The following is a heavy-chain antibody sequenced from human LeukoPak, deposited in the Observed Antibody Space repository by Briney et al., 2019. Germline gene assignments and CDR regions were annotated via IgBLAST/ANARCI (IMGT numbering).Heavy chain of an antibody. D-gene: IGHD3-10*01. CDR1: VYTFTNYD. J-gene: IGHJ4*02. CDR2: MNPSNGNT. Sequence: ASVRVSSKASVYTFTNYDINWGRHGPGQGLEWMGWMNPSNGNTGYAQKFQGRVTMTRNTSISTAYMELSSLRSEDTAVFYCARDYYGSGSSRGYWGQGTLVTVSS. V-gene: IGHV1-8*01. CDR3: ARDYYGSGSSRGY.